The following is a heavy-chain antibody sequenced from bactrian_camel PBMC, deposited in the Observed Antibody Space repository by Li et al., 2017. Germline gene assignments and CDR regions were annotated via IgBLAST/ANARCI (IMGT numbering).Heavy chain of an antibody. D-gene: IGHD4*01. CDR1: GFVFDDYP. CDR2: ISDDIVTL. J-gene: IGHJ7*01. V-gene: IGHV3S44*01. Sequence: VQLVESGGGYVQPGGSLRLSCTTSGFVFDDYPMTWVRQAPGQGFEWVSTISDDIVTLNYADSVKGRLTISRDNARNTLYLELNSLKSEDTAMYYCTKPSMGTMIGMDTWGKGTQVTVS.